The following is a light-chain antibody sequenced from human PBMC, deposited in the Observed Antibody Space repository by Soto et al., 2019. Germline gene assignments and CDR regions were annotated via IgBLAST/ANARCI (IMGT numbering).Light chain of an antibody. Sequence: EIILTQSPDTLSLSPGERATLSFRASQSVSSYLAWYQQKPGQAPRLLIYGASNRATGIPDRFSGSGSGTDFTLTISRLEPEDFAVYYCQQYGSSGTFGQGTKVDIK. CDR3: QQYGSSGT. CDR2: GAS. V-gene: IGKV3-20*01. J-gene: IGKJ1*01. CDR1: QSVSSY.